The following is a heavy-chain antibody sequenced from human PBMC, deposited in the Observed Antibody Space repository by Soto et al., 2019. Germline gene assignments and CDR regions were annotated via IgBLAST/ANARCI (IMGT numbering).Heavy chain of an antibody. CDR1: GGSIGSISYS. CDR3: ARDELGAMDV. Sequence: SVFGGSIGSISYSWIWIRQPPGKGLEWIGTFYYSENTYYNPSLKSRVTISVDTSKNQFSLKLSSVTASDSAVYYCARDELGAMDVWGQGTTVTVSS. V-gene: IGHV4-39*02. CDR2: FYYSENT. D-gene: IGHD1-7*01. J-gene: IGHJ6*02.